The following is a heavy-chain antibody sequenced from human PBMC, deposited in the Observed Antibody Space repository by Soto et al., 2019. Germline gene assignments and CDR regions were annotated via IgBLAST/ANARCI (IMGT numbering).Heavy chain of an antibody. CDR3: ARGTYYYDISGYPPDY. CDR1: GYTFTSYD. V-gene: IGHV1-8*01. Sequence: QVQLVQSGAEVKKPGASVKVSCKASGYTFTSYDINWVRQATGQGLAWMGWMNPNSGNTGYAQKFQGRVTMTRNTSISTADMELSSLRSRDTAVYYCARGTYYYDISGYPPDYWGQGPLVTVSS. CDR2: MNPNSGNT. J-gene: IGHJ4*02. D-gene: IGHD3-22*01.